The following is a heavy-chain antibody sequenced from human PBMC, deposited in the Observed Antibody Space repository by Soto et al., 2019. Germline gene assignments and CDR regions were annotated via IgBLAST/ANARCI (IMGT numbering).Heavy chain of an antibody. CDR2: IYYSGST. J-gene: IGHJ3*02. D-gene: IGHD3-9*01. CDR1: GGSISSSSYY. Sequence: SETLSLTCTVSGGSISSSSYYWGWIRQPPGKGLEWIGSIYYSGSTYYNPSLKSRVTISVDTSKNQFSLKLSSVTAADTAVYYCARVVLRYFDWLLSPRPDAFDIWGQGTMVTVSS. V-gene: IGHV4-39*01. CDR3: ARVVLRYFDWLLSPRPDAFDI.